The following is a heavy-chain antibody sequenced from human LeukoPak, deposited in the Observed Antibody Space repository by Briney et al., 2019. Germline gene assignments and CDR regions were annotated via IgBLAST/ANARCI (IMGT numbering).Heavy chain of an antibody. J-gene: IGHJ3*02. V-gene: IGHV3-21*01. Sequence: PGGSLRLSCAASGFTVSANHMNWVRQAPGKGLEWASSISSSSSYIYYADSVKGRFTISRDNAKNSLYLQMNSLRAEDTAVYYCARDAYYDTYGDAFDIWGQGTMVTVSS. CDR1: GFTVSANH. CDR3: ARDAYYDTYGDAFDI. D-gene: IGHD3-22*01. CDR2: ISSSSSYI.